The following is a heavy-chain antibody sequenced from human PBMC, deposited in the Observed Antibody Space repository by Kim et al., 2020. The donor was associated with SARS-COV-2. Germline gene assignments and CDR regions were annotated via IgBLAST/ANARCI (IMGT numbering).Heavy chain of an antibody. V-gene: IGHV3-23*03. CDR1: GFTFSSYA. CDR3: AKDELAAAGMLDY. CDR2: IYSGGSST. J-gene: IGHJ4*02. D-gene: IGHD6-13*01. Sequence: GGSLRLSCAASGFTFSSYAMSWVRQAPGKGLEWVSGIYSGGSSTYYADSVKGRFTISRDNSKNTLYLQMNSLRAEDTAVYYCAKDELAAAGMLDYWGQGTLVTVSS.